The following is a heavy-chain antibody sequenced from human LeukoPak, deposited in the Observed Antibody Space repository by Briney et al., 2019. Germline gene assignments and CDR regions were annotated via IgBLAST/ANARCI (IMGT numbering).Heavy chain of an antibody. CDR3: ARVPSMAVAGFYFDY. V-gene: IGHV3-30-3*01. CDR2: ISYDGSNK. J-gene: IGHJ4*02. Sequence: PGGSLRLSCAASGFTFSSYAMPWARQAPGKGLEWVAVISYDGSNKYYADSVKGRFTISRDNSKNTLYLQMNSLRAEDTAVYYCARVPSMAVAGFYFDYWGQGTLVTVSS. D-gene: IGHD6-19*01. CDR1: GFTFSSYA.